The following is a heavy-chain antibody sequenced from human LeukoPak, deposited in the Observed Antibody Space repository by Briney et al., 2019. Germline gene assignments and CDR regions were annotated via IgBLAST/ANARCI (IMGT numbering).Heavy chain of an antibody. CDR2: ISTSTGNP. CDR3: ARDGYCSGGGCYSDDAFHI. Sequence: ASVKVSCKASGYSFTNHALNWVRQAPGQGLEWMGWISTSTGNPTYAQDFTGWFVFSLDTSVTTAYPQISSLKAEDTAFYYCARDGYCSGGGCYSDDAFHIWGQGTMVTVSA. V-gene: IGHV7-4-1*02. J-gene: IGHJ3*02. D-gene: IGHD2-15*01. CDR1: GYSFTNHA.